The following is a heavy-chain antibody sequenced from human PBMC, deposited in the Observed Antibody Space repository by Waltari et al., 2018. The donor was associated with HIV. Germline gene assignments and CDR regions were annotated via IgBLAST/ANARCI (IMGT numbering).Heavy chain of an antibody. CDR3: ALETRLRFLEWLSRPPRDYGMDV. V-gene: IGHV3-30*03. CDR1: GLTFSSYG. D-gene: IGHD3-3*01. Sequence: QVQLVESGGGVVQPGRSLRLSCAASGLTFSSYGMHWVRQAPGKGLEWVAVISYDGSNKYYADSVKGRFTISRDNSKNTLYLQMNSLRAEDTAVYYCALETRLRFLEWLSRPPRDYGMDVWGQGTTVTVSS. J-gene: IGHJ6*02. CDR2: ISYDGSNK.